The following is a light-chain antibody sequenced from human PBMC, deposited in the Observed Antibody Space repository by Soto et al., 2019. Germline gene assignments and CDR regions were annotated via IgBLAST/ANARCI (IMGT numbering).Light chain of an antibody. CDR3: QQYGSSPAT. CDR2: GAS. V-gene: IGKV3-20*01. J-gene: IGKJ1*01. Sequence: EIVLTQSPGTLSLSPGERVTLSCRASQSVSSSDLAWYQQKPGQAPRLLIYGASSRATGIPDRFSGSGSGTDFTLTISRLEPEDFAVYYCQQYGSSPATFGQGTKVEIK. CDR1: QSVSSSD.